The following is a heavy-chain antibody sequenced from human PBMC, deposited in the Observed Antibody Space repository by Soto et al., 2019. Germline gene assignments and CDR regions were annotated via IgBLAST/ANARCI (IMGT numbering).Heavy chain of an antibody. J-gene: IGHJ4*02. V-gene: IGHV1-69*02. CDR3: ASLYDDTRGEFDS. CDR2: FIPILDIT. CDR1: GDSFSRST. Sequence: QVQLVQSGAEVKRPGSSVKVSCKASGDSFSRSTFSWVRQAPGQGLEWMGRFIPILDITNYEQTFQGRVTITADKSTNTAYMDLRGLKSEDTAVYYCASLYDDTRGEFDSWGQGTLVTVSS. D-gene: IGHD3-22*01.